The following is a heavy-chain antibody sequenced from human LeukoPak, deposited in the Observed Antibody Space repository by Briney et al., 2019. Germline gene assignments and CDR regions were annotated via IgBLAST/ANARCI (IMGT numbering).Heavy chain of an antibody. D-gene: IGHD3-16*01. CDR2: INEDATTI. V-gene: IGHV3-74*01. CDR3: VRDLVFVWTPGDDFDF. J-gene: IGHJ4*02. CDR1: GFAFSAYW. Sequence: GGSLRLSCAASGFAFSAYWMHWVRQAPGKGLEWVSRINEDATTISYADSVKGRFIVSRDNSKKSLYLQMNNLRAEDTAVYYCVRDLVFVWTPGDDFDFWGQGTLVTVSS.